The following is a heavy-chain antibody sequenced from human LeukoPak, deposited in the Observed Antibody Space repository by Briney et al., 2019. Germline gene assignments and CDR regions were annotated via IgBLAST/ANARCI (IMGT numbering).Heavy chain of an antibody. V-gene: IGHV3-74*03. J-gene: IGHJ4*02. Sequence: GGSLRLSCAASGFTFSSYWMHWVRQAPGKGLVWVSRINSDGSSITYADSVKGRFTISRDNAKNTLYLQMNSLRAEDTAVYYCARGYSSSYRIDYWGQGTLVTVSS. D-gene: IGHD6-6*01. CDR1: GFTFSSYW. CDR3: ARGYSSSYRIDY. CDR2: INSDGSSI.